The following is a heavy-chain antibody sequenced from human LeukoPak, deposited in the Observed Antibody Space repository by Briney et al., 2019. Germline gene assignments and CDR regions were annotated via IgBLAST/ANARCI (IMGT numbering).Heavy chain of an antibody. CDR3: AELGITMIGGV. D-gene: IGHD3-10*02. J-gene: IGHJ6*04. Sequence: GGSLRLSCAASGFTFSRYVMTWVRQAPGKGLEWVSGISGSGGSTIYYADSVKGRFTISRDNAKNSLYLQMNSLRAEDTAVYYCAELGITMIGGVWGKGTTVTISS. CDR1: GFTFSRYV. CDR2: ISGSGGSTI. V-gene: IGHV3-23*01.